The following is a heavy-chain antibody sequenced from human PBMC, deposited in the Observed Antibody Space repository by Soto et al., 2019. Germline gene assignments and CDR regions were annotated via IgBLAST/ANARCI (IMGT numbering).Heavy chain of an antibody. Sequence: PSETLSLTCAVYGGSFSGYYWSWIRQPPGKGLEWIGEINHSGSTNYKPSLKSRVTISVDTSKNQFSPKLRCVTAAATAVYYCARGRLLFWSGYQCMDVCDKGTTVTVSS. CDR2: INHSGST. CDR1: GGSFSGYY. J-gene: IGHJ6*04. CDR3: ARGRLLFWSGYQCMDV. D-gene: IGHD3-3*01. V-gene: IGHV4-34*01.